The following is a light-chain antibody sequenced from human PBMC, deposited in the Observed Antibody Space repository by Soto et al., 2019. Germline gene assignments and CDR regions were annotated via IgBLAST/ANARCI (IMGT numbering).Light chain of an antibody. Sequence: QSALTQPPSASGSPGRSVTISCTGTSSDVGASDYFSWYQQHPGKAPKLMIYEITKRPSGVPERFSGSKSGNTASLTVFGLQAEDEADYYCSSFAGSNNFPYGFGTGTKVTVL. CDR2: EIT. CDR3: SSFAGSNNFPYG. V-gene: IGLV2-8*01. CDR1: SSDVGASDY. J-gene: IGLJ1*01.